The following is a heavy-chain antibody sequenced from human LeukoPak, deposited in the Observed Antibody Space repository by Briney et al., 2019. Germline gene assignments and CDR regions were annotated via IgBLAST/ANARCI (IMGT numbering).Heavy chain of an antibody. J-gene: IGHJ6*03. CDR2: IYTSGST. CDR1: GGSISSYY. D-gene: IGHD4-23*01. CDR3: ARGTTVVTAAYYYMDV. V-gene: IGHV4-4*07. Sequence: PSETLSLTCTVSGGSISSYYWSWIRQPAGKGLEWIGRIYTSGSTNYNPSLKSRVTMSVDTSKNQFSLKLSSVTAADTAVYYCARGTTVVTAAYYYMDVWGKGTTVTVSS.